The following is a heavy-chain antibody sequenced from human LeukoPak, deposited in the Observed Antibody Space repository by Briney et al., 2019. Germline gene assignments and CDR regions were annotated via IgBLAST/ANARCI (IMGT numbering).Heavy chain of an antibody. CDR1: GFTFSSYA. D-gene: IGHD5-24*01. Sequence: GGSLRLSCAASGFTFSSYAMSWVRQAPGEGLEWVSAISGSGGSTYYADSVKGRFTISRDNSKNTLYLQMNSLRAEDTAVYYCAKDPRDGSGLGYWGQGTLVTVSS. CDR3: AKDPRDGSGLGY. V-gene: IGHV3-23*01. CDR2: ISGSGGST. J-gene: IGHJ4*02.